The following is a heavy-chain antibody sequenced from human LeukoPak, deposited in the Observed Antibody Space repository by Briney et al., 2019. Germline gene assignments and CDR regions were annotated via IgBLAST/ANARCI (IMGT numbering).Heavy chain of an antibody. CDR1: GGSFSGYY. CDR3: ARGLSAIVY. D-gene: IGHD2-15*01. Sequence: SETLSLTCAVYGGSFSGYYWSWIRQPPGKGLEWIGEINHSGSTNYNPSLKGRVTISVDTSKNQFSLKLSSVTAADTAVYYCARGLSAIVYWGQGTLVTVSS. J-gene: IGHJ4*02. CDR2: INHSGST. V-gene: IGHV4-34*01.